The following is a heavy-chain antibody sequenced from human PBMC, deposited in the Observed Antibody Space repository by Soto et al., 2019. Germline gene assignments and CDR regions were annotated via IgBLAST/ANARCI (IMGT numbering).Heavy chain of an antibody. Sequence: QITLKESGPTLVKPTQTLTLSCAFSGFSFSTSGVAVGWIRQPPVKALDWVAFIFWYDDKRYLPSLTSRLTITKDTSNNQVVLTMTTMDPVDTATYYCAQRIRTSNVWGTFDYWGPGIVFTGSS. CDR1: GFSFSTSGVA. CDR2: IFWYDDK. D-gene: IGHD3-16*01. CDR3: AQRIRTSNVWGTFDY. J-gene: IGHJ4*02. V-gene: IGHV2-5*01.